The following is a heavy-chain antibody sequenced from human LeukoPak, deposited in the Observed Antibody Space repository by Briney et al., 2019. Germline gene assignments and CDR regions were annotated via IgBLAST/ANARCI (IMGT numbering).Heavy chain of an antibody. D-gene: IGHD3-10*01. CDR3: AANSADYNTLGSSYKV. J-gene: IGHJ4*02. CDR2: ISYSGTT. V-gene: IGHV4-39*02. CDR1: RASISSSPYF. Sequence: SETLSLTCTVSRASISSSPYFWGWIRQSPGEGLEWIGSISYSGTTYYNPSLKSRVTISVDTSKNHFSLKLSSVTAADTAVYYCAANSADYNTLGSSYKVWGQGTLVTVSS.